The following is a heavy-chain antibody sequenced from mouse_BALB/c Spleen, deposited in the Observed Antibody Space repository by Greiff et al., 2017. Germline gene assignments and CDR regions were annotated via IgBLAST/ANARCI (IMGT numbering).Heavy chain of an antibody. V-gene: IGHV5-17*02. CDR1: GFTFSSFG. D-gene: IGHD2-3*01. CDR2: ISSGSSTI. Sequence: DVMLVESGGGLVQPGGSRKLSCAASGFTFSSFGMHWVRQAPEKGLEWVAYISSGSSTIYYADTVKGRFTISRDNPKNTLFLQMTSLRSEDTAVYYCARSGYDGYYHYFDYWGQGTTLTVSS. J-gene: IGHJ2*01. CDR3: ARSGYDGYYHYFDY.